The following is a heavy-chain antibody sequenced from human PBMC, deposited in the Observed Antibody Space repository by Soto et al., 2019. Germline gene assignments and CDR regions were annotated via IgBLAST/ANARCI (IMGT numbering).Heavy chain of an antibody. CDR1: GYTLTELS. D-gene: IGHD4-17*01. CDR3: ATVQARYGEKGMIYYYYGMDV. Sequence: ASVKVSCKVSGYTLTELSMHWVRQAPGKGLEWMGGFDPEDGETIYAQKFQGRVTMTEDTSTDTAYMELSSLRSEDTAVYYCATVQARYGEKGMIYYYYGMDVWGQGTTVTVSS. J-gene: IGHJ6*02. CDR2: FDPEDGET. V-gene: IGHV1-24*01.